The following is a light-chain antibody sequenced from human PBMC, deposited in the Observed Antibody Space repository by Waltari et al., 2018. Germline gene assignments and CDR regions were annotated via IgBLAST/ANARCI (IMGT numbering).Light chain of an antibody. CDR1: QSVSRY. Sequence: EVVFTQSLGTLFLSPGERATFSCRASQSVSRYLAWYQQKPGQAPRLLIYDTSTRATGIPDRFRGSGSGTDFSLTISRLDPEDFAVYYCQKYGTLPATFGQGTKVEVK. CDR3: QKYGTLPAT. CDR2: DTS. J-gene: IGKJ1*01. V-gene: IGKV3-20*01.